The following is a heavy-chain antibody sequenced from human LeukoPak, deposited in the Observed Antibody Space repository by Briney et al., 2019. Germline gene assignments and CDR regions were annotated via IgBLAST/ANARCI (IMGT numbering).Heavy chain of an antibody. V-gene: IGHV3-11*04. Sequence: GGSLRLSCATSGFSFSSYAMSWIRQAPGKGLEWISYISSRAGTIYYADSVKGRFTISRDNAKNSLYLQMNSLRAEDTAVYYCAKDNWNYFDYWGQGTLVTVSS. CDR1: GFSFSSYA. D-gene: IGHD1-20*01. CDR2: ISSRAGTI. CDR3: AKDNWNYFDY. J-gene: IGHJ4*02.